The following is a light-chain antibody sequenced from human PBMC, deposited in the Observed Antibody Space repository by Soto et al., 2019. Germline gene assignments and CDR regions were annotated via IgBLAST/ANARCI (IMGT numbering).Light chain of an antibody. CDR3: QQSYSTPYT. V-gene: IGKV1-39*01. J-gene: IGKJ2*01. CDR2: AAS. CDR1: QSISTY. Sequence: DIQMTQSPSSLSASVGDRLTITCRASQSISTYLNWYQQRPGKAPNLLIYAASSLRRGVPSRFSGSGSGTEFTLTISSLTPEDFATYYCQQSYSTPYTFGQGTKLEIK.